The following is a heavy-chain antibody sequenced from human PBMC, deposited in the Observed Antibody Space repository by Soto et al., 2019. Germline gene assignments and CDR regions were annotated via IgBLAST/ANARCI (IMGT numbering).Heavy chain of an antibody. V-gene: IGHV3-23*01. J-gene: IGHJ4*02. CDR3: AKDSAVESGWYQLATPNPTDY. D-gene: IGHD6-19*01. Sequence: GGSLRLSCAASGFTFSSYAMSWVRQAPGKGLEWVSAISGSGGSTYYADSVKGRFTISRDNSKNTLYLQMNSLRAEDTAVYYCAKDSAVESGWYQLATPNPTDYWGQGTLVTVSS. CDR1: GFTFSSYA. CDR2: ISGSGGST.